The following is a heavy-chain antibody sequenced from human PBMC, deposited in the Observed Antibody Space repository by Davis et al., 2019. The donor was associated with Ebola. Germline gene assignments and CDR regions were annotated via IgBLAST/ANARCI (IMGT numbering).Heavy chain of an antibody. CDR3: ARDLVVVVAANQGWYYGMDV. CDR1: GFTFSSYG. J-gene: IGHJ6*04. CDR2: IWYDGSNK. Sequence: PGGSLRLSCAASGFTFSSYGMHWVRQAPGKGLEWVAVIWYDGSNKYYADSVKGRFTISRDNSKNTLYLQMNSLRAEDTAVYYCARDLVVVVAANQGWYYGMDVWGKGTTVTVSS. V-gene: IGHV3-33*01. D-gene: IGHD2-15*01.